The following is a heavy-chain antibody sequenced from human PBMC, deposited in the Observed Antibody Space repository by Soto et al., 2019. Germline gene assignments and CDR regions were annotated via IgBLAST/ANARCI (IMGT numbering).Heavy chain of an antibody. CDR2: ISYDGSNK. Sequence: QVQLVESGGGVVQPGGSLRLSSAASGFTFSTYTIHWVRQAPGKGLEWVALISYDGSNKYYADSVKGRFTISRDNSKNTLYLQMNSLRAGDTAVYFCARGSQYYYDGSGPLDCWGQGTLVTVSS. CDR3: ARGSQYYYDGSGPLDC. J-gene: IGHJ4*02. D-gene: IGHD3-22*01. V-gene: IGHV3-30-3*01. CDR1: GFTFSTYT.